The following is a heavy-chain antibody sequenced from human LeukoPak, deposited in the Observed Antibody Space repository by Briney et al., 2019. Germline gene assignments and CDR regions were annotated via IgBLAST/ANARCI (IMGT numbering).Heavy chain of an antibody. CDR3: ARDHSGYGN. CDR2: INGDASEK. Sequence: PGGSLRLSCAASGFTFGSDWMSWVRQVPGKGLEWVANINGDASEKNYVDSVRGRFTIFRDNVKNSLYLQMNSLRAEDTALCYCARDHSGYGNWGQGTLVTVSS. CDR1: GFTFGSDW. V-gene: IGHV3-7*04. D-gene: IGHD5-12*01. J-gene: IGHJ4*02.